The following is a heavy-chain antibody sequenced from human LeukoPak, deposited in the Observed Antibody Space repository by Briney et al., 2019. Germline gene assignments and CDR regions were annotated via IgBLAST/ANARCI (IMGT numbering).Heavy chain of an antibody. CDR2: ISDHNGNP. V-gene: IGHV1-18*01. Sequence: ASVKVSCKASGYIFSNYGISWARQAPGQGLEWMGWISDHNGNPNYAQKFEGRVTMTTDTSTSTAYMELTSLTSDDPAVYYCARDSVLGAPYTDYWGQGTLVTVSS. CDR1: GYIFSNYG. CDR3: ARDSVLGAPYTDY. J-gene: IGHJ4*02. D-gene: IGHD3-3*02.